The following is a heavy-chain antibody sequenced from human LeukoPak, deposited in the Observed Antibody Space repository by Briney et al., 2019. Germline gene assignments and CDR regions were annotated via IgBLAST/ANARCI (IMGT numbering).Heavy chain of an antibody. J-gene: IGHJ5*02. D-gene: IGHD6-13*01. V-gene: IGHV1-69*05. Sequence: GASEKVSCKASGGTFSSYAISWVRQAPGQGLEWMGGIIPIFGTANYAQKFQGRVTMIRDTSTSTVYMELSSLRSEDTAVYYCARDGKGGSSFIQVRDNWFDPWGQGTLVTVSS. CDR3: ARDGKGGSSFIQVRDNWFDP. CDR2: IIPIFGTA. CDR1: GGTFSSYA.